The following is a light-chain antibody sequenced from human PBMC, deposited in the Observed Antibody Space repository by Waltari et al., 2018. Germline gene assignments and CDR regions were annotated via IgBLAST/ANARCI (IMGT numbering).Light chain of an antibody. CDR3: QHYVMLPVT. CDR2: GIF. CDR1: QSVSRA. J-gene: IGKJ1*01. Sequence: EIVSTQSPGTLSLSPGERATLSCRTSQSVSRALAWYQQKPGQAPRLLIYGIFNRATGIPDRFSGSGSGTDFSLTISRLEPEDFAVYYCQHYVMLPVTFGQGTRVEVK. V-gene: IGKV3-20*01.